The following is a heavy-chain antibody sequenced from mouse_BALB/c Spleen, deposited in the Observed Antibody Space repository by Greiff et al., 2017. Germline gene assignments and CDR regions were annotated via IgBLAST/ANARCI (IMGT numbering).Heavy chain of an antibody. V-gene: IGHV1S29*02. Sequence: EVQLKQSGPELVKPGASVKISCKASGYTFTDYNMHWVKQSHGKSLEWIGYIYPYNGGTGYNQKFKSKATLTVDNSSSTAYMELRSLTSEDSAVYYCARRGGYGYDYFDYWGQGTTLTVSS. J-gene: IGHJ2*01. CDR2: IYPYNGGT. CDR1: GYTFTDYN. CDR3: ARRGGYGYDYFDY. D-gene: IGHD2-2*01.